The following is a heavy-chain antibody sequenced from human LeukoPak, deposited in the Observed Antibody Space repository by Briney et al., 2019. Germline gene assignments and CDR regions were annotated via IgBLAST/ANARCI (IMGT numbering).Heavy chain of an antibody. J-gene: IGHJ4*02. D-gene: IGHD3-9*01. CDR2: IYYSGST. CDR3: ARHRGDFDWLPYYFDY. Sequence: SETLSLTCTVSGGSISSYYWSWIRQPPGKGLEWIGCIYYSGSTNYNPSLKSRVTISVDTSKNQFSLKLSSVTAADTAVYYCARHRGDFDWLPYYFDYWGQGTLVTVSS. V-gene: IGHV4-59*08. CDR1: GGSISSYY.